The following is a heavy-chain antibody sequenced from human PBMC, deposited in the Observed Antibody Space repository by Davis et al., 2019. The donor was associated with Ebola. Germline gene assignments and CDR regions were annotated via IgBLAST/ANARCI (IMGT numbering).Heavy chain of an antibody. J-gene: IGHJ6*02. CDR3: ARGPDIVVVPAAIGDYYYGMDV. V-gene: IGHV3-21*01. D-gene: IGHD2-2*01. Sequence: GESLKISCAASGFTFSSYSMNWVRQAPGKGLEWVSSISSSSSYIYYADSVKGRFTISRDNSKNTLYLQMNSLRAEDTAVYYCARGPDIVVVPAAIGDYYYGMDVWGQGTTVTVSS. CDR2: ISSSSSYI. CDR1: GFTFSSYS.